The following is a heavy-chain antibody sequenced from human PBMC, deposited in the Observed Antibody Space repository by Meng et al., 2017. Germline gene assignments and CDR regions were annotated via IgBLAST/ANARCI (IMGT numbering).Heavy chain of an antibody. CDR3: ARETYYDFWSGYGHFDY. J-gene: IGHJ4*02. Sequence: QVQVVQAGAEVKKPGSSVKVSCKASGGNFSSYAISWVRQAPGQGLEWMGWISAYNGNTNYAQKLQGRVTMTTDTSTSTAYMELRSLRSDDTAVYYCARETYYDFWSGYGHFDYWGQGTLVTVSS. CDR1: GGNFSSYA. V-gene: IGHV1-18*01. CDR2: ISAYNGNT. D-gene: IGHD3-3*01.